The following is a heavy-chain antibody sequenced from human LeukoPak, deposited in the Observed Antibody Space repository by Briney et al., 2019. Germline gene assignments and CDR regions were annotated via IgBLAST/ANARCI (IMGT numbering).Heavy chain of an antibody. Sequence: SETLSLTCAVYGGSFSGYYWSWIRQPPGKGLEWIGEINHSGSTNYNPSLKSRVTISVDTSKNQFSLKLSSVTAADTAVYYCARGRTFRATIVSRLGNWFDPWGQGTLVTVSS. V-gene: IGHV4-34*01. CDR3: ARGRTFRATIVSRLGNWFDP. D-gene: IGHD5-12*01. CDR2: INHSGST. J-gene: IGHJ5*02. CDR1: GGSFSGYY.